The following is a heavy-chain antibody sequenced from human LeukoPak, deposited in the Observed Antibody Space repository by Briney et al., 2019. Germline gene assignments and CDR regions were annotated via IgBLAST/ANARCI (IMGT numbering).Heavy chain of an antibody. CDR2: ISGSGSTI. Sequence: GGSLRLSCAASGFTFSSYEMNWVRQAPGKGLEWVSYISGSGSTISYADSVKGRFTISRDNAKNSLYLQMNSLRAENTAVYYCARDFGDIVVVPAAPNYYYYGMDVWGQGTTVSVSS. CDR1: GFTFSSYE. J-gene: IGHJ6*02. CDR3: ARDFGDIVVVPAAPNYYYYGMDV. V-gene: IGHV3-48*03. D-gene: IGHD2-2*01.